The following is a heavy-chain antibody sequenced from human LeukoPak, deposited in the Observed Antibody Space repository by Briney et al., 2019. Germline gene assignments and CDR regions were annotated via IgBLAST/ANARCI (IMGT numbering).Heavy chain of an antibody. Sequence: GESLKISCKGSGYSFTSYWIGWVRQMPGKVLEGMGIIYPGGSETRYSPSFQGQVAFSADKSINTAYLQWSSPKASHTAMYYCARLVSASYMDVWGKGTTVTVSS. J-gene: IGHJ6*03. V-gene: IGHV5-51*01. CDR3: ARLVSASYMDV. CDR2: IYPGGSET. D-gene: IGHD2-2*01. CDR1: GYSFTSYW.